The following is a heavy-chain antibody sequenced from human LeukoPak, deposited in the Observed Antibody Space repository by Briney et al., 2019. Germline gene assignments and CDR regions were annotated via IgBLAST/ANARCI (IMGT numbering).Heavy chain of an antibody. V-gene: IGHV3-20*04. CDR3: ARWGSEMATSFDP. J-gene: IGHJ5*02. D-gene: IGHD5-24*01. CDR1: GFTVDDYG. Sequence: PGRSLRLACAAAGFTVDDYGMSCVRQPPGNWLELGSGINWSGGSTGYADSVKGRFTISRDNAKISLYLQMNSLRAEDTALYYCARWGSEMATSFDPWGQGTLVTVSS. CDR2: INWSGGST.